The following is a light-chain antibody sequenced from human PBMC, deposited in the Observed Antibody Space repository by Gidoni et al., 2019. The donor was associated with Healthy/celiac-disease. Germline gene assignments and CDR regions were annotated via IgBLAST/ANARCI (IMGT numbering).Light chain of an antibody. Sequence: EIVLTQSPATLSLSPGERATISCRARQSVSSYLAWYQQNPGQDPRLLTSAASHRATGIPARFIGSGSGTDFSLTISSLEPEDFAVFYCQQRINWPLTFGQGTRLELK. CDR1: QSVSSY. CDR2: AAS. V-gene: IGKV3-11*01. J-gene: IGKJ5*01. CDR3: QQRINWPLT.